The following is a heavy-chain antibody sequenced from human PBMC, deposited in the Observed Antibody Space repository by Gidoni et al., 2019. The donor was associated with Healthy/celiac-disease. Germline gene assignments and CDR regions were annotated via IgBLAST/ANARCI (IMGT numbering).Heavy chain of an antibody. D-gene: IGHD3-3*01. Sequence: EVQLLESGGGLVQPGGSLRLSCAASGFTFSSYAMGWVRQAPGKGLEWVSAISGSGGSTYYADSVKGRFTISRDNSKNTLYLQMNSLRAEDTAVYYCAKGDGYDFWSGYHYYFDYWGQGTLVTVSS. CDR2: ISGSGGST. CDR3: AKGDGYDFWSGYHYYFDY. CDR1: GFTFSSYA. J-gene: IGHJ4*02. V-gene: IGHV3-23*01.